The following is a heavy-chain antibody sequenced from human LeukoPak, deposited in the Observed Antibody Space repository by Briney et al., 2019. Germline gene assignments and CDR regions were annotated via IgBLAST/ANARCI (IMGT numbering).Heavy chain of an antibody. D-gene: IGHD4-23*01. Sequence: GGSLRLSCAASGFTFISYGMHWVRQAPGKGLEWVAVIWYDGINKCDAVSVKGRFTISRDTSKNTLYLQMNSLRAEDTAMYYCAKGKPRGVTAYFDSWGQGTLVTVSS. CDR2: IWYDGINK. CDR1: GFTFISYG. V-gene: IGHV3-33*03. J-gene: IGHJ4*02. CDR3: AKGKPRGVTAYFDS.